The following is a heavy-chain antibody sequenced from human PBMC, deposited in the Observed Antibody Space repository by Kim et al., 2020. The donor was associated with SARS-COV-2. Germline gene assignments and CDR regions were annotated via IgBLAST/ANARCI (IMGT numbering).Heavy chain of an antibody. Sequence: SETLSLTCTVSGGSISNYYWSWIRQPPGKGLEWIGYIYYSGSTNYNPSLKSRVTISIDTTKNHFSLKLSSVTAADTAVYYCARAPSTPFIYGLDVWGQGTTVTVSS. V-gene: IGHV4-59*13. J-gene: IGHJ6*02. CDR1: GGSISNYY. CDR3: ARAPSTPFIYGLDV. CDR2: IYYSGST. D-gene: IGHD2-15*01.